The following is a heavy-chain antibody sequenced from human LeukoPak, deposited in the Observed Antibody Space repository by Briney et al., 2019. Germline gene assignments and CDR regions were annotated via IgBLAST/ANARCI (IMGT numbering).Heavy chain of an antibody. J-gene: IGHJ4*02. D-gene: IGHD6-6*01. CDR1: GFTVSSNY. CDR2: IYSGGST. V-gene: IGHV3-66*02. CDR3: ARNPRTPARLFDY. Sequence: GGSLRLSCAASGFTVSSNYMSWVRQAPGKGLECVSVIYSGGSTYYADSVKGRFTISRDNSKNTLYLQMNSLRAEDTAVYYCARNPRTPARLFDYWGQGTLVTVSS.